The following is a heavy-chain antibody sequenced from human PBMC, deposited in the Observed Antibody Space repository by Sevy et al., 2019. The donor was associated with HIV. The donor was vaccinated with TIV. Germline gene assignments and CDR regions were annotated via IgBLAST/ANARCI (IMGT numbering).Heavy chain of an antibody. D-gene: IGHD2-21*02. Sequence: GGSLRLSCTVSGFIFSRYSMNWVRQAPGKGLGWISYTSGNSGAIYYPDSVKGRFTVSRDNANNALFLQMSSLKDDDTAVYYCARGPDCGGDCDVGFYYPLDVWGQGTTVTVSS. V-gene: IGHV3-48*02. CDR3: ARGPDCGGDCDVGFYYPLDV. J-gene: IGHJ6*02. CDR1: GFIFSRYS. CDR2: TSGNSGAI.